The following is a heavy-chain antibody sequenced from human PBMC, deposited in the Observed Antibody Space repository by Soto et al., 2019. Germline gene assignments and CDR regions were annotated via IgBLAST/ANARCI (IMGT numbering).Heavy chain of an antibody. CDR2: IYYTGST. D-gene: IGHD6-19*01. CDR1: GGSITSYH. CDR3: ARDRGAVTGPIDY. Sequence: SETLSLTCTVSGGSITSYHWSWIRQPPGKGLEWIGYIYYTGSTDYNPSLKSRVTMSIDTSKNQFPLNLSSVTAADTAVYYCARDRGAVTGPIDYWGQGTLVTVS. V-gene: IGHV4-59*01. J-gene: IGHJ4*02.